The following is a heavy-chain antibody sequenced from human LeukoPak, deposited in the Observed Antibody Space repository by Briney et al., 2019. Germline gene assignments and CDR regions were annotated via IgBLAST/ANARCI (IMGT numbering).Heavy chain of an antibody. D-gene: IGHD2-15*01. Sequence: TSETLSLTCAVYGGSFSGYYWSWIRQPPGKGLEWIGEINHSGSTNYNPSLKSRVTISVDTSKNQFSLKLSSVTAADTAVYYCARDIYMDVWGKGTTVTVSS. CDR1: GGSFSGYY. V-gene: IGHV4-34*01. CDR3: ARDIYMDV. J-gene: IGHJ6*03. CDR2: INHSGST.